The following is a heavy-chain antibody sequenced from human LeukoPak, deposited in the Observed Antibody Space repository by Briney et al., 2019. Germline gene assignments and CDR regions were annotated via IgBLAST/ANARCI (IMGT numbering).Heavy chain of an antibody. D-gene: IGHD6-6*01. V-gene: IGHV4-39*01. CDR2: IYYSGST. J-gene: IGHJ4*02. Sequence: PSETLSLTCTVSGGSISSSSYYWGWIRQPPGKGLEWIGSIYYSGSTYYNPSLKSRVTISVDTSKNQFSLKLSSVTAADTAVYYCARSVAAARPSLVDYWGQGTLVTVSS. CDR1: GGSISSSSYY. CDR3: ARSVAAARPSLVDY.